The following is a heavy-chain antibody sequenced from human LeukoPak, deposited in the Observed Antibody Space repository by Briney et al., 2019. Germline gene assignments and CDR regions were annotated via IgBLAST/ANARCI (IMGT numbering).Heavy chain of an antibody. CDR1: DGSISSDY. V-gene: IGHV4-4*07. D-gene: IGHD3-22*01. CDR3: ARNYDSSGYYPHWFDP. CDR2: IYTSGST. Sequence: PSETLSLTCTVSDGSISSDYWSWIRQPAGKGLEWIGRIYTSGSTNYNPSLKSRVTMSVDTSKNQFSLKLGSVTAADTAVYYCARNYDSSGYYPHWFDPWGQGTLVTVSS. J-gene: IGHJ5*02.